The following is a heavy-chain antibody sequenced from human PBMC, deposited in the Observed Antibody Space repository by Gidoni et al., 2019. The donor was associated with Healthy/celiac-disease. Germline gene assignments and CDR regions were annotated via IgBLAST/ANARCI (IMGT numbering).Heavy chain of an antibody. J-gene: IGHJ4*02. CDR2: ISWNSGSI. V-gene: IGHV3-9*01. CDR1: GFTFDDYA. CDR3: AGTRLGELSFYYFDY. Sequence: EVQLVESGGGLVQPGRSLRLSCAASGFTFDDYAMHWVRQAPGKGLEWVSGISWNSGSIGYADSVKGRFTISRDNAKNSLYLQMNSLRAEDTALYYCAGTRLGELSFYYFDYWGQGTLVTVSS. D-gene: IGHD3-16*02.